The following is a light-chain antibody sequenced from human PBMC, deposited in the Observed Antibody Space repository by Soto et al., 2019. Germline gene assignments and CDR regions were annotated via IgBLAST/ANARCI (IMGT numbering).Light chain of an antibody. CDR3: QQYGSSPALT. V-gene: IGKV3-20*01. CDR2: GAS. J-gene: IGKJ4*01. CDR1: QSVSSSY. Sequence: EIVLTQSPGTLSLSPGERATLSCRASQSVSSSYLAWYQQKPGQAPRLLIYGASSRATGIPDRFSGSGSGTDVTLTIRRLEPEAVAVYYCQQYGSSPALTFGGGTKVEIK.